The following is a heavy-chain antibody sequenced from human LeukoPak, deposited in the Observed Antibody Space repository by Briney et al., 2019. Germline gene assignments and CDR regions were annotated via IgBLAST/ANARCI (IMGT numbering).Heavy chain of an antibody. D-gene: IGHD6-19*01. CDR1: GFTFSSYA. J-gene: IGHJ4*02. CDR3: ASSSSGWYNFDY. Sequence: GGSLRLSCAASGFTFSSYAMSWVRQAPGKGLEWVSAIRASGGSTFYADSVRGRFTISRDNSKNTLDLQMNNLRAEGTAVYYCASSSSGWYNFDYWGQGTLVTVSS. V-gene: IGHV3-23*01. CDR2: IRASGGST.